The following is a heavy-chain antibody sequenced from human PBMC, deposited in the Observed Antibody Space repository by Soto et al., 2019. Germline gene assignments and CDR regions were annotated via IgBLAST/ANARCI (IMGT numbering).Heavy chain of an antibody. CDR3: AKSDSYYDFWSGYYSYFDY. J-gene: IGHJ4*02. D-gene: IGHD3-3*01. CDR1: GFTFSSYA. V-gene: IGHV3-23*01. CDR2: ISGSGGST. Sequence: GGSLRLSCAASGFTFSSYAMSWVRQAPGKGLEWVSAISGSGGSTYYADSVKGRFTISRDNSKNTLYLQMNSLRAEDTAVCYCAKSDSYYDFWSGYYSYFDYWGQGTLVTSPQ.